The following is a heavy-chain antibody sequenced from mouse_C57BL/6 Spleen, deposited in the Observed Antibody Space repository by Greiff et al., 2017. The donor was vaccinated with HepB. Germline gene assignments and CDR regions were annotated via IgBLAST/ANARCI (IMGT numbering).Heavy chain of an antibody. V-gene: IGHV5-17*01. CDR2: ISSGSSTI. D-gene: IGHD2-5*01. J-gene: IGHJ2*01. CDR3: ARRTYYSNYLDY. Sequence: EVNLVESGGGLVKPGGSLKLSCAASGFTFSDYGMHWVRQAPEKGLEWVAYISSGSSTIYYADTVKGRFTISRDNAKNTLFLQMTSLRSEDTAMYYCARRTYYSNYLDYWGQGTTLTVSS. CDR1: GFTFSDYG.